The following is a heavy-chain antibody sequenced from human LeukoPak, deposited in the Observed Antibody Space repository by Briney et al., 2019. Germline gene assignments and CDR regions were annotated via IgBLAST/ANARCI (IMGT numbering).Heavy chain of an antibody. V-gene: IGHV1-2*06. CDR3: ARLNLQKTTVTPWNDY. Sequence: ASVKVSCKASGYTFTGYYMHWVRQAPGQGLEWMGRINPNSGGTNYAQKFQGRVTMTRDTSISTAHMELSRLRSDDTAVYYCARLNLQKTTVTPWNDYWGQGTLVTVFS. J-gene: IGHJ4*02. CDR1: GYTFTGYY. D-gene: IGHD4-17*01. CDR2: INPNSGGT.